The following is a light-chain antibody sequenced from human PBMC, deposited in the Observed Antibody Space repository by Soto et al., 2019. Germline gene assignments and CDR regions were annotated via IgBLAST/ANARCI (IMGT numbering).Light chain of an antibody. Sequence: QSALTQPASVSGSPGQSITISCTGTTSNVGSYNLASWYQQHPGKAPELMIYEGSKRPSGVSTRFSGSKSGNTASLTISGLQAEDEADYYCCSYAGNTYVFGTGTKLTVL. CDR1: TSNVGSYNL. J-gene: IGLJ1*01. CDR2: EGS. V-gene: IGLV2-23*01. CDR3: CSYAGNTYV.